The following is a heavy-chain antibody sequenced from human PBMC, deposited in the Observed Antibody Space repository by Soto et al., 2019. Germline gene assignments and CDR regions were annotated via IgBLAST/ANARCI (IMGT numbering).Heavy chain of an antibody. D-gene: IGHD2-8*02. CDR3: AREISGRGTINWFDP. CDR2: VSPKSGGT. J-gene: IGHJ5*02. CDR1: GYNFSDYY. Sequence: ASVKVSCKASGYNFSDYYIHWVRQAPGQGLEWLGWVSPKSGGTNYAQKFKGRVTMTRDTSSNTVYMDLSGLKSDDTAVFYCAREISGRGTINWFDPWGQGTLVTVSS. V-gene: IGHV1-2*02.